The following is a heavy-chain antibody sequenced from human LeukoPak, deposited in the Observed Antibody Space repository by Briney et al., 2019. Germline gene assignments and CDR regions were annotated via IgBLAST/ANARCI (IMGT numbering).Heavy chain of an antibody. Sequence: SETLSLTCTVSGGSIGRYYWSWIRQPAGEGLEWIGRIHNSGSANYNPSLKSRVTMSVDTSQIQFSLQLTSVTAADTAVYYCARGLYYYDSSGYFAPIDYWGQGTLVTVSS. V-gene: IGHV4-4*07. CDR1: GGSIGRYY. J-gene: IGHJ4*02. D-gene: IGHD3-22*01. CDR3: ARGLYYYDSSGYFAPIDY. CDR2: IHNSGSA.